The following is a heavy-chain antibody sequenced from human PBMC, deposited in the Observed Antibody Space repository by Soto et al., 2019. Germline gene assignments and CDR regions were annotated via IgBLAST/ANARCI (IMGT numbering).Heavy chain of an antibody. CDR2: ISGSGGSA. CDR3: ASDHYGMDV. J-gene: IGHJ6*02. CDR1: GFTFTSYA. V-gene: IGHV3-23*01. Sequence: EVQLLEYGGGLIQPGGSLRLSCAASGFTFTSYAMNWVRQAPGKGLEWVSAISGSGGSANYADSVKGRFTISRDDSKNTLYVQMNSLRVEDTAVYYCASDHYGMDVWGQGTTVTVSS.